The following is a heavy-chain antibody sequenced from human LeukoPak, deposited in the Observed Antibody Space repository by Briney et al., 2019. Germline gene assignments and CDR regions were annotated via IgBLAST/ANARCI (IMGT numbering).Heavy chain of an antibody. CDR3: ARRLSGHFDY. V-gene: IGHV4-59*08. J-gene: IGHJ4*02. D-gene: IGHD6-25*01. CDR2: IYYSGST. CDR1: GGSISSYY. Sequence: SETLSLTCTVSGGSISSYYWSWIRQPPGKGLEWIGYIYYSGSTNYNPSLKSRVTISVDTSKNQFSLKLSSVTAADTAVYYCARRLSGHFDYWGQGTLVTVSS.